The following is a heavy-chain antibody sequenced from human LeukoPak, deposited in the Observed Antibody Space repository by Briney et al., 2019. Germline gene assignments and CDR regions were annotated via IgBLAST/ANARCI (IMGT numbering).Heavy chain of an antibody. CDR1: GFTFSSYG. CDR2: IRYDGSNK. Sequence: GGALRLSCAASGFTFSSYGMHWVRQAAGKGLEWVALIRYDGSNKYYADVAKGRFTISSDNSKNTLYLQMNSLRAEDTAVYYCAKDGDSSQGRYYDLNYWGQGTLVTVSS. D-gene: IGHD3-3*01. J-gene: IGHJ4*02. V-gene: IGHV3-30*02. CDR3: AKDGDSSQGRYYDLNY.